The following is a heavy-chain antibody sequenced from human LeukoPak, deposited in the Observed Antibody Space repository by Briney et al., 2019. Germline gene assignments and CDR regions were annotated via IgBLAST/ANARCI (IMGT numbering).Heavy chain of an antibody. D-gene: IGHD3-10*01. Sequence: GGSLRLSCAASEFTFSSYWMSWVRQAPGKGLEWVANIKQDGSEKYYVDSVKGRFTISRDNAKNSLYLQMNSLRAEDTAVYYCARVYYYGSGSYYSYYYYGMDVWGQGTTVTVSS. CDR1: EFTFSSYW. V-gene: IGHV3-7*03. J-gene: IGHJ6*02. CDR2: IKQDGSEK. CDR3: ARVYYYGSGSYYSYYYYGMDV.